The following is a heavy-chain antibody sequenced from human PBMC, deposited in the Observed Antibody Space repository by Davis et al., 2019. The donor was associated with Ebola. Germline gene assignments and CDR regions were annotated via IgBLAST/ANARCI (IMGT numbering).Heavy chain of an antibody. CDR1: GGSISSGDYY. V-gene: IGHV4-30-4*08. J-gene: IGHJ6*03. Sequence: PSETLSLTCTVSGGSISSGDYYWSWIRQPPGKGLEWIGYIYYSGSTYYNPSLKSRVTISVDTSKNQFSLKLSSVTAADTAVYYCARHYCSGGSCYPGSYYYYYYMDVWGKGTTVTVSS. CDR3: ARHYCSGGSCYPGSYYYYYYMDV. D-gene: IGHD2-15*01. CDR2: IYYSGST.